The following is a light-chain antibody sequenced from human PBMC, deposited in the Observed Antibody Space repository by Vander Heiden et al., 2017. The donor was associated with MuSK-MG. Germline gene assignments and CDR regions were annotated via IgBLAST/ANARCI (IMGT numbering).Light chain of an antibody. J-gene: IGLJ1*01. CDR3: AAWDDSLNGHGV. CDR1: SSNTGSNT. Sequence: QSVLTQPPSASGTPGQRVTISCSGSSSNTGSNTVNWYQQLPGTAPNLLIYSNNQRPSAVPDRFSCSNSGTSASLAISGLQSEDEADYYCAAWDDSLNGHGVFGTGTKVTVL. V-gene: IGLV1-44*01. CDR2: SNN.